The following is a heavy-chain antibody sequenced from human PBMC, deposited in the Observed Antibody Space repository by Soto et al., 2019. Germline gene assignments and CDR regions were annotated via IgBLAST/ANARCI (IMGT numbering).Heavy chain of an antibody. J-gene: IGHJ6*02. CDR2: ISAYNGNT. D-gene: IGHD2-2*02. Sequence: ASVKVSCKASGYTFTSSGISWVRQAPGQGIEWMGWISAYNGNTNYAQKLQGRVTMTTDTSTSTAYMELRSLRSDDTAAYYCARAVVPAAIAMGYYGMDVWGQGTTVTVSS. V-gene: IGHV1-18*01. CDR3: ARAVVPAAIAMGYYGMDV. CDR1: GYTFTSSG.